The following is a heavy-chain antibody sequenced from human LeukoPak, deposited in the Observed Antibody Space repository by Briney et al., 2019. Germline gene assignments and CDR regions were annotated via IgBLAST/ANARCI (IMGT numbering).Heavy chain of an antibody. J-gene: IGHJ5*02. D-gene: IGHD2-2*01. Sequence: ASVKVSCKASGYSFTRYFIHWVRQAPGQGLEWMGWINPNSGGTNYAQKFQGRVTMTRDTSISTAYMELSRLRSDDTAVYYCAREGLGYCSSTSCSGWFDPWGQGTLVTVSS. CDR3: AREGLGYCSSTSCSGWFDP. CDR2: INPNSGGT. V-gene: IGHV1-2*02. CDR1: GYSFTRYF.